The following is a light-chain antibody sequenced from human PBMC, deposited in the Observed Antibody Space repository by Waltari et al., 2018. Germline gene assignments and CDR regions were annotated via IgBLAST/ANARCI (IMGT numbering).Light chain of an antibody. V-gene: IGKV1-5*03. J-gene: IGKJ1*01. Sequence: DIQMTQSPSPLSASVGDRVTITCRASQTISSWLAWYQQKPGKAPNLLIYKASALESGVPSRFSGSGSATDFTLTISSLQPDDFATYYCQQYNTFPWTFGQGTKVEIK. CDR1: QTISSW. CDR3: QQYNTFPWT. CDR2: KAS.